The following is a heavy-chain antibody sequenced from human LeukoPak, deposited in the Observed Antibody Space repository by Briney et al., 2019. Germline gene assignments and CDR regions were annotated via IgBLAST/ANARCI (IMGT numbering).Heavy chain of an antibody. D-gene: IGHD2-2*01. J-gene: IGHJ3*02. CDR1: GYTFTSYG. CDR2: ISAYNGNT. CDR3: ASPVIGTSIDAFDI. Sequence: ASVRVSCTASGYTFTSYGISWVRQAPGQGLEWMGWISAYNGNTNYAQKFQGRVTMTEDTSTDTAYMELSSLRSEDTAVYYCASPVIGTSIDAFDIWGQGTMVTVSS. V-gene: IGHV1-18*01.